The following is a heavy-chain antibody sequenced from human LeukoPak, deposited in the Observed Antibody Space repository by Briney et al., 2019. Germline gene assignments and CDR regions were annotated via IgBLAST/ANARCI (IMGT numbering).Heavy chain of an antibody. CDR2: ISATGGST. CDR3: ARDLSRIHLWSNPYFDY. CDR1: GFTFSTYA. J-gene: IGHJ4*02. D-gene: IGHD5-18*01. V-gene: IGHV3-23*01. Sequence: GGSLRLSCVGTGFTFSTYAMTWVRQASGKGLEWVSLISATGGSTYYADSVKGRFTISRDNIKNTLYLQMNSLRAEDTAVYYCARDLSRIHLWSNPYFDYWGQGTLVTVSS.